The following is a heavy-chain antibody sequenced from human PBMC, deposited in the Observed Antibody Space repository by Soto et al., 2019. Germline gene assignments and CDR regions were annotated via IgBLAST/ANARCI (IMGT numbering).Heavy chain of an antibody. CDR2: IYYSGST. D-gene: IGHD3-10*01. J-gene: IGHJ6*02. CDR3: ARIRVTMVRGVIINYYYYGMDV. Sequence: SETLSLTCTVSGGSISSYYWSWIRQPPGKGLEWIGYIYYSGSTNYNPSLKSRVTISVDTSKNQFSLKLSSVTAADTAVYYCARIRVTMVRGVIINYYYYGMDVWGQGTTVTVSS. CDR1: GGSISSYY. V-gene: IGHV4-59*12.